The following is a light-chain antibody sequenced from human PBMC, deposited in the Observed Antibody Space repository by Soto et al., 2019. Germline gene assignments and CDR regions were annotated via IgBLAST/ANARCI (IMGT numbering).Light chain of an antibody. CDR3: AAWDDSLNGVE. CDR2: SNH. V-gene: IGLV1-44*01. CDR1: SSNIGSST. J-gene: IGLJ2*01. Sequence: QAVLTQPPSASVTPGPRVTISCSGSSSNIGSSTVNWYQHLPGTAPKLLIYSNHARSSGVPDRFSGSKSGNSASLAISGLQSEDEADYYCAAWDDSLNGVEFGGGTQLTVL.